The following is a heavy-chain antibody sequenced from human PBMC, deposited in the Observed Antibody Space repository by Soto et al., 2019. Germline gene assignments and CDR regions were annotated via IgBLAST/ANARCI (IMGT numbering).Heavy chain of an antibody. CDR3: ARSGYYQPFDY. CDR1: GGTFSSYA. J-gene: IGHJ4*02. D-gene: IGHD3-22*01. CDR2: TIPIFGTA. V-gene: IGHV1-69*13. Sequence: GASVKVSCKASGGTFSSYAISWVRQAPGQGLEWMGGTIPIFGTANYAQKFQGRVTITADESTSTAYMELSSLRSEDTAVYYCARSGYYQPFDYWGQGTLVTVSS.